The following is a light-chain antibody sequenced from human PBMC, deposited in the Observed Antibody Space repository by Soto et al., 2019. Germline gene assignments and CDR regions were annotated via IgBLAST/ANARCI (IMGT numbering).Light chain of an antibody. CDR1: QSLVHSNGYNY. V-gene: IGKV2-28*01. CDR2: MGS. Sequence: DIVMTQSPLSLPVTPGEPASISCRSSQSLVHSNGYNYLDWYLQKPGQSPQVLIYMGSNRASGVPDRFSGSGSGTDFTLKISRVEAEDVGVYYCMQTLQSRTFGQGPKV. CDR3: MQTLQSRT. J-gene: IGKJ1*01.